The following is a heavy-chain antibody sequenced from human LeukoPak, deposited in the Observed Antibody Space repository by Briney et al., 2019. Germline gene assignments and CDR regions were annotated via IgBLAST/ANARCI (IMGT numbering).Heavy chain of an antibody. J-gene: IGHJ6*02. CDR1: GFTFSSAW. CDR3: STSQGVVVIYYYGMDD. CDR2: IKSKTDGGAT. V-gene: IGHV3-15*01. D-gene: IGHD3-22*01. Sequence: GGSLRLSCAASGFTFSSAWMSWVRQAPGKGLEWVGRIKSKTDGGATDYAAPVKGRFTISRDDSENTLYLQMDSLKTEDTAVYYCSTSQGVVVIYYYGMDDWGQGTTVTVSS.